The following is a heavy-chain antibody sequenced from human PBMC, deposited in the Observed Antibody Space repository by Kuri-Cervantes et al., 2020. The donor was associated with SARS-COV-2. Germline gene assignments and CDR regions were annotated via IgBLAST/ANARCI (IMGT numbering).Heavy chain of an antibody. D-gene: IGHD2-2*02. Sequence: SVKVSCKASGGTFSSYAISWVRQAPGQGLEWMGGIIPIFGTANYAQKFQGRVTITADESTSTAYMELSSLRSEDTAVYYCARDSGSCSSTSCYREQGWFDPWGQGTLVTVSS. CDR3: ARDSGSCSSTSCYREQGWFDP. CDR2: IIPIFGTA. V-gene: IGHV1-69*13. J-gene: IGHJ5*02. CDR1: GGTFSSYA.